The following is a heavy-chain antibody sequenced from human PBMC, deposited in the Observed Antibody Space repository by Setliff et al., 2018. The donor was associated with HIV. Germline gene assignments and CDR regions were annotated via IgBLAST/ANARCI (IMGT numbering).Heavy chain of an antibody. D-gene: IGHD3-10*01. Sequence: GASVKVSCKASGYTFTSYYMHWLRQAPGQGLEWMGMITPRDGNTRYAQKFQGRVTMTRDTSTSTVYVELSSLRSEDTAVYYCAREGSTGGSTHGSGSYYYYYYGMDVWGQGTTVTVSS. CDR2: ITPRDGNT. CDR1: GYTFTSYY. CDR3: AREGSTGGSTHGSGSYYYYYYGMDV. J-gene: IGHJ6*02. V-gene: IGHV1-46*01.